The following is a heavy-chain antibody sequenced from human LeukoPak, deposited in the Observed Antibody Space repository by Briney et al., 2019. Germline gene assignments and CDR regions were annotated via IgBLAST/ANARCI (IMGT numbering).Heavy chain of an antibody. CDR1: GVTFSSFA. CDR3: ARTMAF. J-gene: IGHJ4*02. D-gene: IGHD1-1*01. Sequence: PGGSLRLSCAASGVTFSSFAMSWVRQAPGKGLEWVSAISGSGGFTNYADSVKGRFTVSRDNAKNSLYLQMSSLRAEDTAVYYCARTMAFWGQGTLVAVSS. V-gene: IGHV3-23*01. CDR2: ISGSGGFT.